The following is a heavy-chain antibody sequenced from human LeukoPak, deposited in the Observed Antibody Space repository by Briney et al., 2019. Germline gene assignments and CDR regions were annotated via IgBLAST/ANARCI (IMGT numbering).Heavy chain of an antibody. J-gene: IGHJ4*02. CDR2: ISSSSGTI. CDR3: VRGIRYADY. V-gene: IGHV3-48*02. D-gene: IGHD3-16*01. CDR1: GFLFSGST. Sequence: PGGSLRLSCVASGFLFSGSTMNWVRQAPGKGLEWISYISSSSGTIYYADSVKGRFTISRDNAKNSLFLQMNGLRDEDTAVYYCVRGIRYADYWGQGTLVTVSS.